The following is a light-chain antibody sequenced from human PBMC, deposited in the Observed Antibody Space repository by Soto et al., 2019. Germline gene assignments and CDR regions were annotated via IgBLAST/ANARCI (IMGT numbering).Light chain of an antibody. CDR1: QSVTTY. CDR3: QQSVKPPLP. Sequence: DIEMTQSPASLSASVGDSVTITCRTSQSVTTYLNWYQQKPGKAPKLLIYAASRLQSGVPLRFSGSGSGTDFTLTITNLQPEDFATYYCQQSVKPPLPFGGGTKVEIK. V-gene: IGKV1-39*01. J-gene: IGKJ4*01. CDR2: AAS.